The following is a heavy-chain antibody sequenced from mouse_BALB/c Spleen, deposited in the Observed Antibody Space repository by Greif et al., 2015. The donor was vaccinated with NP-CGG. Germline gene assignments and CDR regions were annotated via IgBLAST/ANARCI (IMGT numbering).Heavy chain of an antibody. CDR3: ARDGFYDY. Sequence: VKVVDSGPGLVAPSKSLSITCTVSGFSLTDYGVSWIRQPPGKGLGWLGVIWGGGGPYSNSALNSRLSISKDNSQSHVILKRNSLQTDDTGRYYCARDGFYDYGGQGTTRTVSS. CDR2: IWGGGGP. V-gene: IGHV2-6-5*01. D-gene: IGHD2-3*01. J-gene: IGHJ2*01. CDR1: GFSLTDYG.